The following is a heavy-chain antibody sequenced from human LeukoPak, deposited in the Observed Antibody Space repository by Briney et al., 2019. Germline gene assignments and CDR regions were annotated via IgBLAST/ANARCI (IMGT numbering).Heavy chain of an antibody. CDR3: ARHLLWFRELSGGFDY. Sequence: PGGSLRLSCAASGFTFSSYGMSWVRQAPGKGLEWVSAISGSGGSTYHADSVKGRFTISRDNSKNTLYLQMNSLRAEDTAVYYCARHLLWFRELSGGFDYWGQGTLVTVSS. D-gene: IGHD3-10*01. CDR2: ISGSGGST. CDR1: GFTFSSYG. V-gene: IGHV3-23*01. J-gene: IGHJ4*02.